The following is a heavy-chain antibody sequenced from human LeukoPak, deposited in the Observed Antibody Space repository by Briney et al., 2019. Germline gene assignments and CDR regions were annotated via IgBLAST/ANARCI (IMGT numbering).Heavy chain of an antibody. V-gene: IGHV3-30*02. CDR2: IRYDGSNK. CDR3: AKGDYDILTGRFDY. D-gene: IGHD3-9*01. Sequence: GGSLRLSCAASGFTFSSYAMHWVRQAPGKGLEWVAFIRYDGSNKYYADSVKGRFTISRDNSKNTLYLQMNSLRAEDTAVYYCAKGDYDILTGRFDYWGQGTLVTVSS. J-gene: IGHJ4*02. CDR1: GFTFSSYA.